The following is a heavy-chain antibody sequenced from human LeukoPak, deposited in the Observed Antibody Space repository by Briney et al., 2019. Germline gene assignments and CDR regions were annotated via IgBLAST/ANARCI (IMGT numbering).Heavy chain of an antibody. D-gene: IGHD3-16*01. CDR1: GYTSTNYG. CDR3: ARARGTRAFDI. Sequence: ASVKVSCKASGYTSTNYGISWVRQAPGQGLEWMGWISINSGDTNYGQKFQGRVTMTRDKSITTVYMELSRLRSDDTVIYYCARARGTRAFDIWGQGTMVTVSS. J-gene: IGHJ3*02. CDR2: ISINSGDT. V-gene: IGHV1-2*02.